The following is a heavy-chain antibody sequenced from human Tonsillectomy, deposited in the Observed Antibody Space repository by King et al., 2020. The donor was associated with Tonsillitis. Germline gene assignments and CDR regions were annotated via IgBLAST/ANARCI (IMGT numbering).Heavy chain of an antibody. CDR3: AVIDKSGYDDVYPELVS. D-gene: IGHD3-22*01. J-gene: IGHJ5*01. CDR1: GFTFDDYA. CDR2: INWNSEIK. Sequence: VQLVESGGGLVQPGRSLRLSCATSGFTFDDYAMHWVRQVPGKGLEWVSGINWNSEIKGYADSVKGRFTISRDSAKKSLYLQMNRLRVEDTAFYYCAVIDKSGYDDVYPELVSWGQGTLVTVSS. V-gene: IGHV3-9*01.